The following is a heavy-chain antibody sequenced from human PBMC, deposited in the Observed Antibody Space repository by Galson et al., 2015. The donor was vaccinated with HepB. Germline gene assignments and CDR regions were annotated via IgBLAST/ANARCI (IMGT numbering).Heavy chain of an antibody. Sequence: SAISGDSVSSDSAAWNWIRQSPSRGLEWLGRTYYRSKWYFDYAVSVKSRIIINPDTSKNQFSLQLNSVTPEDTAVYYCARAYCGGDCYSDGYSDSWGQGTLVTVSS. CDR2: TYYRSKWYF. CDR1: GDSVSSDSAA. D-gene: IGHD2-21*02. CDR3: ARAYCGGDCYSDGYSDS. J-gene: IGHJ4*02. V-gene: IGHV6-1*01.